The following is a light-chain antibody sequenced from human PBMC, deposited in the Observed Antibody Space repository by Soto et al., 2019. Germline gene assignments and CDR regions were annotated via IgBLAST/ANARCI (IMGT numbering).Light chain of an antibody. J-gene: IGKJ4*01. CDR3: QQYDNLSLT. CDR1: QDINKN. Sequence: DIQMTQSPSSLSAAVGDRVTFTCQASQDINKNLIWYQQKPGKAPKLLIYDASDLETGVPSRFSGSGSGTDFTFTISSLQPEDIATYYCQQYDNLSLTFGGGTKVDNK. V-gene: IGKV1-33*01. CDR2: DAS.